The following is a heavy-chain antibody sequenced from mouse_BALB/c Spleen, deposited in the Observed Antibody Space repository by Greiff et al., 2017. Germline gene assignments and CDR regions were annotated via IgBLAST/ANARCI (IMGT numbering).Heavy chain of an antibody. CDR1: GFTFTDYY. CDR2: IRNKANGYTT. CDR3: ARDLLRPFYAMDY. D-gene: IGHD1-2*01. J-gene: IGHJ4*01. Sequence: EVQVVESGGGLVQPGGSLRLSCATSGFTFTDYYMSWVRQPPGKALEWLGFIRNKANGYTTEYSASVKGRFTISRDNSQSILYLQMNTLRAEDSATYYCARDLLRPFYAMDYWGQGTSVTVSS. V-gene: IGHV7-3*02.